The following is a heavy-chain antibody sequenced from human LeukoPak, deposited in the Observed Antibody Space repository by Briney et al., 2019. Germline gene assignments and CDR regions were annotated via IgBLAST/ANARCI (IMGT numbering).Heavy chain of an antibody. CDR3: ARERYSSSWGYYFDY. D-gene: IGHD6-13*01. CDR2: ISSSSSTI. J-gene: IGHJ4*02. CDR1: GFTFSSYS. Sequence: GGSLRLSCAASGFTFSSYSMNWVRQAPGKGLEWVSYISSSSSTIYYADSVKGRFTISRDNAKNSLYLQMNSLRAEDTAVYYCARERYSSSWGYYFDYWGQGTLVTVSS. V-gene: IGHV3-48*01.